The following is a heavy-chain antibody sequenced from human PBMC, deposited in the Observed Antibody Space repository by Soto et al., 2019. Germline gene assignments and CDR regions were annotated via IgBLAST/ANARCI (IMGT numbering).Heavy chain of an antibody. D-gene: IGHD2-15*01. CDR3: ATYCDGGGCYSFQH. Sequence: ELQLVESGGGLVQPGGSLRLSCTASDFTFSTYWMAWVRQAPGKGLEWVANMNQDGRGKYYVDSARGRFTISRDNAKNSLFLQMDSLRAEDTAVYYCATYCDGGGCYSFQHWGRGTLVTVSS. CDR1: DFTFSTYW. V-gene: IGHV3-7*01. J-gene: IGHJ1*01. CDR2: MNQDGRGK.